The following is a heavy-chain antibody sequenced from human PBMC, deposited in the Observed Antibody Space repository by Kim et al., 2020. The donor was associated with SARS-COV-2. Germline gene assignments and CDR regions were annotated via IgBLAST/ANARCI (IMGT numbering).Heavy chain of an antibody. Sequence: SETLSLTCTVSGGSISSSSYYWGWIRQPPGKGLEWIESIYYSGSTYYNPSLKSRVTISVDTSKNQFSLKLSSVTAADTAVYYCARHSLRFLEWANWFDPWGQGTLVTVSS. V-gene: IGHV4-39*01. J-gene: IGHJ5*02. CDR1: GGSISSSSYY. CDR2: IYYSGST. CDR3: ARHSLRFLEWANWFDP. D-gene: IGHD3-3*01.